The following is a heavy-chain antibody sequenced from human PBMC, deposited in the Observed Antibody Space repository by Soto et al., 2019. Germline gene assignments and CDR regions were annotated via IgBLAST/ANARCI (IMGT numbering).Heavy chain of an antibody. V-gene: IGHV3-21*01. CDR3: ARLGDFYGSRGHFDY. CDR1: RFTFSNYD. CDR2: ISSGSSYI. Sequence: GGSLRLSCAASRFTFSNYDMNWVRQTPGKGLEWVSSISSGSSYIHYADSVRGRFTISRDNAKNTLDLQMKSLRADDTAVYYCARLGDFYGSRGHFDYWGQGTLVTVST. J-gene: IGHJ4*02. D-gene: IGHD3-10*01.